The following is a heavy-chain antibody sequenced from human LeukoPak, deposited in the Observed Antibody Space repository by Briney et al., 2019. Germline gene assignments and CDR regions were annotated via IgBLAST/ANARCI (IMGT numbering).Heavy chain of an antibody. D-gene: IGHD1-26*01. CDR2: ISYDESNK. V-gene: IGHV3-30*18. J-gene: IGHJ5*02. CDR1: GFIFSSYG. CDR3: AKDHSGSYYPNWFDP. Sequence: GRSLRLSCGASGFIFSSYGMHWVRQAPGKGLEWVAVISYDESNKYYADSVKGRFTISRDNSKNTLYLQMNGLRAEDTAVYYCAKDHSGSYYPNWFDPWGQGTLVTVSS.